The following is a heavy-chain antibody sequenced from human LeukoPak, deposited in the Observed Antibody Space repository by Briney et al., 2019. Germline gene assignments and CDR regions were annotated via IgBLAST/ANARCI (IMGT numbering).Heavy chain of an antibody. D-gene: IGHD2-2*01. CDR2: IIPIFGTA. CDR3: ASIPCSSTSCPDY. V-gene: IGHV1-69*06. Sequence: ASVKVSCKASGGTFSSYAISWVRQAPGQGLEWMGGIIPIFGTANYAQKFQGRVTITADKSTSTAYMELSSLRSEDTAVYYCASIPCSSTSCPDYWGQGTLVTVSS. CDR1: GGTFSSYA. J-gene: IGHJ4*02.